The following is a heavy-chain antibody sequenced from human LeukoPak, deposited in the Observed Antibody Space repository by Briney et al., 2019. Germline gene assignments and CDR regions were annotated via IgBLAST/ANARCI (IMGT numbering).Heavy chain of an antibody. CDR2: IYYDGST. Sequence: PSETLSLTCSVSGGYIRGYHWSWIRQPPGKGLEWIGYIYYDGSTNYNPSLKSRVTISVDTYKNQFSLKLRSVTAADTAVYYCARYTAMVPFDYWGQGTLVTVSS. V-gene: IGHV4-59*01. J-gene: IGHJ4*02. CDR1: GGYIRGYH. CDR3: ARYTAMVPFDY. D-gene: IGHD5-18*01.